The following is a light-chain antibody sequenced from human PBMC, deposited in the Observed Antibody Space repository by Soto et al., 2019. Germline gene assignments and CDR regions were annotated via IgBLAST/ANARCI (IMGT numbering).Light chain of an antibody. V-gene: IGLV2-14*01. CDR2: DVY. Sequence: QSALTQPASVSGSPGQSITISCTGTRSDIGAYNYVSWFQQNPGKAPKCMIYDVYSRPSGVSHRFSGSKSANTASLTISGLQAEDEAVYYCPSYTTTNTLALGGGTQLTVL. CDR1: RSDIGAYNY. CDR3: PSYTTTNTLA. J-gene: IGLJ2*01.